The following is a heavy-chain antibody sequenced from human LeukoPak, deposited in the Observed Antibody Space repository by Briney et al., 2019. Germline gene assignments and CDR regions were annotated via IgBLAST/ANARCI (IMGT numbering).Heavy chain of an antibody. V-gene: IGHV1-46*01. CDR2: INPSGGRT. CDR3: VRDGEVIIKPAASFPHDAFDI. D-gene: IGHD3-10*01. CDR1: GYTFTSYY. J-gene: IGHJ3*02. Sequence: ASVKVSCKASGYTFTSYYMHWVRQAPGQGLEWMGIINPSGGRTNYAPKFQGRVTMTRDTATSTVYMELSSLRSEDTAVYYCVRDGEVIIKPAASFPHDAFDIWGQGTMVIVSS.